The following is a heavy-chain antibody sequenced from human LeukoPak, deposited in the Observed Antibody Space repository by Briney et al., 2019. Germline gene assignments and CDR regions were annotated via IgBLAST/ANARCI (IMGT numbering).Heavy chain of an antibody. CDR3: AISNAQWLVKFGYYYYGMDV. D-gene: IGHD6-19*01. CDR2: IYYSGST. Sequence: SETLSLTCTVSGGSISSSSYYWGWIRQPPGKGLEWIGSIYYSGSTYYNPSLKSRVTISVDTSKNQFSLKLSSVTAADTAVYYCAISNAQWLVKFGYYYYGMDVWGQGTTVTVSS. CDR1: GGSISSSSYY. J-gene: IGHJ6*02. V-gene: IGHV4-39*01.